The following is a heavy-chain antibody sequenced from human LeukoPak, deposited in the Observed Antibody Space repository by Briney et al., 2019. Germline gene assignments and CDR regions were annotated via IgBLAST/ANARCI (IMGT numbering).Heavy chain of an antibody. CDR2: ISDSGGRT. J-gene: IGHJ4*02. CDR1: GITLSNYD. CDR3: AKRGVVIRVILVGFHKEAYYFDS. D-gene: IGHD3-22*01. V-gene: IGHV3-23*01. Sequence: PGGSLRLSCAGSGITLSNYDMSWVRQAPGKGLEWVAGISDSGGRTDYADSVKGRFTISRDNPKNTLYLQMNSLRAEDTAVYFCAKRGVVIRVILVGFHKEAYYFDSWGQGALVTVSS.